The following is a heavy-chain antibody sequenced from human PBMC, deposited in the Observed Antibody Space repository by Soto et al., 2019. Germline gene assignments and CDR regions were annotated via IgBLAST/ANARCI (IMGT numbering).Heavy chain of an antibody. J-gene: IGHJ5*02. CDR3: ARDPIWTYTWNYARLNYLDP. D-gene: IGHD1-7*01. Sequence: QVQLVQSATEVKKPGASVKISCKASGYTFTNNVIHWLRQAPGQTLEWMGWIHTAKGNTKYSQKFEARVTLTRDTAASTAYMELNSLRSDDTAAYYCARDPIWTYTWNYARLNYLDPWGQGTLVTVSS. V-gene: IGHV1-3*04. CDR2: IHTAKGNT. CDR1: GYTFTNNV.